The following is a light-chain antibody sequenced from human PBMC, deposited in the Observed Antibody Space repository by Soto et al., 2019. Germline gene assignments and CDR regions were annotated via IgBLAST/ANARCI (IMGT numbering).Light chain of an antibody. V-gene: IGKV3-15*01. Sequence: ETVMTQSPATLSVSPGERATLSCRASQSLTNNVAWSQQRPGQPPRLLNYETATRATGIPARFSGSGSGTEFTLTISSLQSEDFAVYYWQQYKPWPRTFGQGTKVEI. CDR2: ETA. CDR3: QQYKPWPRT. J-gene: IGKJ1*01. CDR1: QSLTNN.